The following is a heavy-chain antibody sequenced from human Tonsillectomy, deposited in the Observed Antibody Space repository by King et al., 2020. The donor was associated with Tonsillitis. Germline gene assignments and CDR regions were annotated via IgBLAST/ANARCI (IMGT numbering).Heavy chain of an antibody. CDR3: AKDKGAGHYDTSRGAFDL. D-gene: IGHD3-22*01. J-gene: IGHJ3*01. Sequence: DVQLVESGGGLVKPGGSLRLSCATSGVTFSSYDINLVRQSPGTGLEWVSSISSSGRYIYYADSLKGPFTISRDNTNNSLYLQMNSLRVEETAVYSGAKDKGAGHYDTSRGAFDLWGQGTMVTVSS. V-gene: IGHV3-21*01. CDR1: GVTFSSYD. CDR2: ISSSGRYI.